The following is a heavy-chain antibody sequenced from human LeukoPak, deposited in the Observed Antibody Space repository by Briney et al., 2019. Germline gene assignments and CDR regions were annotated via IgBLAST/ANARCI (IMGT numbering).Heavy chain of an antibody. D-gene: IGHD3-10*01. CDR2: ISSRSSYI. Sequence: GGSLRLSCAASGFTFSSYSMNWVRQAPGKGLEWVSSISSRSSYIYNADSVKGRFTISGDNAENSLYLQMNSLRAEDTAVYYCARGSQEISYYYGSEYDYWGQGTLVTVSP. CDR3: ARGSQEISYYYGSEYDY. J-gene: IGHJ4*02. CDR1: GFTFSSYS. V-gene: IGHV3-21*01.